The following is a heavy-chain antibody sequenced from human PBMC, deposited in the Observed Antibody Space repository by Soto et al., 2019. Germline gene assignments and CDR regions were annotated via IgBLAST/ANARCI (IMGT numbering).Heavy chain of an antibody. D-gene: IGHD1-1*01. J-gene: IGHJ3*01. Sequence: ASVKVSCKASVYTFTSYYMHWVRQAPGQGLEWMGRIYPSDGSTSYAQKFQGRVTMTGDTSTSTAYMELSSLSSEDTAVYYCGRVFPGNWNDDPSGGAFDLWGQGTKVTVSS. CDR1: VYTFTSYY. CDR2: IYPSDGST. V-gene: IGHV1-46*03. CDR3: GRVFPGNWNDDPSGGAFDL.